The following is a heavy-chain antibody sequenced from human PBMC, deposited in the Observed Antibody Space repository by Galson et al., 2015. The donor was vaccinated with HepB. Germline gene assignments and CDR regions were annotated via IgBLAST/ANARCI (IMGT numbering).Heavy chain of an antibody. J-gene: IGHJ4*02. CDR3: ARDLGEYYFDY. V-gene: IGHV3-48*01. Sequence: SLRLSCAASGFTFSSYSMNWVRQAPGKGLEWVSYISSSSSTIYYADSVKGRFTISRDNAKNSLYLQMNSLRAEDTAVYYCARDLGEYYFDYWGQGTLVTVSS. CDR1: GFTFSSYS. CDR2: ISSSSSTI.